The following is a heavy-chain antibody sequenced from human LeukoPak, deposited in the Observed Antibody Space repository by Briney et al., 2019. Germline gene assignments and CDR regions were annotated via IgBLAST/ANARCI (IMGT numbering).Heavy chain of an antibody. J-gene: IGHJ6*04. CDR2: IIPIFGIA. CDR1: GGTFSSCA. D-gene: IGHD3-10*01. CDR3: ARAHYGSGSYYYYYYGMDV. Sequence: SVKVSCKASGGTFSSCAISWVRQAPGQGLEWMGRIIPIFGIANYAQKFQGRVTITADKSTSTAYMELSSLRSEDTAVYYCARAHYGSGSYYYYYYGMDVWGKGTTVTVSS. V-gene: IGHV1-69*04.